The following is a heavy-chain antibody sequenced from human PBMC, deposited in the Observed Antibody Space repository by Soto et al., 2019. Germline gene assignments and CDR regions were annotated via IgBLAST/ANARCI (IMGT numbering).Heavy chain of an antibody. CDR3: ARAPSHKDLNLAFDY. D-gene: IGHD2-15*01. Sequence: PGGSLRLSCAPSGFTVSNNYMNWIRQAPGKGLEWVSLIYSDGSTYYADSVKGRFTISRDSSKNTLYLQMNSLRAEDTAVYFCARAPSHKDLNLAFDYWGQGTLVTVSS. CDR1: GFTVSNNY. V-gene: IGHV3-66*01. J-gene: IGHJ4*02. CDR2: IYSDGST.